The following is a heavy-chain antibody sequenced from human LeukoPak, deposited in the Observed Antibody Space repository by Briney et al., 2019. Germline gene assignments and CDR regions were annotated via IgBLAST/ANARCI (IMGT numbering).Heavy chain of an antibody. V-gene: IGHV1-2*02. Sequence: ASVKVSYKASGYTFTGYYMHWVRQAPGQGLEWMGWINPNSGGTNYAQKFQGRVTMTRDTSISTAYMELSRLRSDDTAVYYCARSNRPQPEHAENWFDPWGQGTLVTVSS. J-gene: IGHJ5*02. CDR2: INPNSGGT. D-gene: IGHD1-14*01. CDR3: ARSNRPQPEHAENWFDP. CDR1: GYTFTGYY.